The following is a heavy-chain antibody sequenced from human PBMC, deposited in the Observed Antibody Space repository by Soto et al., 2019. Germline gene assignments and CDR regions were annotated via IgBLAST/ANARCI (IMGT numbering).Heavy chain of an antibody. D-gene: IGHD6-6*01. Sequence: GESLKISCKGSGYSFTSYWIGWVRQMPGKGLEWMGIIYPGDSDTRYSPSFQGQVTISADKSTSTAYLQWSSLKASDTAMYYCARERNEYSSSSGLYPNYYYYGMDVWGQGTTVTVSS. CDR2: IYPGDSDT. V-gene: IGHV5-51*01. CDR3: ARERNEYSSSSGLYPNYYYYGMDV. J-gene: IGHJ6*02. CDR1: GYSFTSYW.